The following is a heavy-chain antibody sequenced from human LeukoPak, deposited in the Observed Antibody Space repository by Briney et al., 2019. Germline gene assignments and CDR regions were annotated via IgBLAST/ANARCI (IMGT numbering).Heavy chain of an antibody. V-gene: IGHV4-34*01. CDR1: GGSFSGYY. CDR3: ARAPGDYLDY. CDR2: INHSGST. D-gene: IGHD2-8*02. J-gene: IGHJ4*02. Sequence: PSETLSLTCAVYGGSFSGYYWSWIRQPPGKGLEWIGEINHSGSTNYNPSLKSRVTISVDTSKNQFSLKLSSVTAADTAVYYCARAPGDYLDYWGQGTLVTVSS.